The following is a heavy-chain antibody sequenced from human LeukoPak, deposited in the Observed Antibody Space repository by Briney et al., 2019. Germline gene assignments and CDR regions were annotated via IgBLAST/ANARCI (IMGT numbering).Heavy chain of an antibody. CDR2: IYYSGST. Sequence: AETLSLTCTVCGGSISITSYYWGWIRQPPGKGLEWIGSIYYSGSTYYNPSLKSQVTISVDTSKNQFSLKLSSVTAADTAVYYCASSGYSSGWYYFDYWGQGTLVTVSS. J-gene: IGHJ4*02. D-gene: IGHD6-19*01. CDR3: ASSGYSSGWYYFDY. CDR1: GGSISITSYY. V-gene: IGHV4-39*01.